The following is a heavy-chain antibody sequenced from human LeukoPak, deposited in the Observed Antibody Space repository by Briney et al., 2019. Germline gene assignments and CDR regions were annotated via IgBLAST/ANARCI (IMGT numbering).Heavy chain of an antibody. Sequence: SETLSLTCTVSSGSISRGDYHWSWIRQPPGTGLEWIGSIYYRGNTYYNPSLKSRVTISGDTSKNQFSLKLSSVTAADTAVYFCARDHHSGSAPYYFDFWGQGTLVTVSS. D-gene: IGHD5-12*01. J-gene: IGHJ4*02. CDR2: IYYRGNT. V-gene: IGHV4-30-4*08. CDR1: SGSISRGDYH. CDR3: ARDHHSGSAPYYFDF.